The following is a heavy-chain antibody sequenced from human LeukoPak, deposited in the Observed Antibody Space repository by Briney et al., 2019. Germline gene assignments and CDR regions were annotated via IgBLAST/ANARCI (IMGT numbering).Heavy chain of an antibody. D-gene: IGHD4-23*01. CDR2: INQDGTEK. J-gene: IGHJ4*02. CDR1: GFMFSSTW. Sequence: GGSLRLSCAASGFMFSSTWMTWLRQAPGKGPEWVANINQDGTEKHYVDSVKGRFTISRDNAKNSLYLQMNSLRAEDTAVYYCASGGNVDYWGQGTLVTVSS. CDR3: ASGGNVDY. V-gene: IGHV3-7*01.